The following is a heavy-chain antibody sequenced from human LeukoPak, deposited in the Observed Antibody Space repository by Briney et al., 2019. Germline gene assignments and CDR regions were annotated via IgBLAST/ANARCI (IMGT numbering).Heavy chain of an antibody. CDR3: ARGHGDSQYGYYFDY. CDR2: INPSGST. V-gene: IGHV4-34*01. D-gene: IGHD4-17*01. J-gene: IGHJ4*02. CDR1: GGSFSGYY. Sequence: PSETLSLTCAVYGGSFSGYYWSWIRQPPGKGLEWIGEINPSGSTNYNPSLKSRVTISVDPSKNQFSLKLSSVTAADTAVYYCARGHGDSQYGYYFDYWGQGTLVTVSS.